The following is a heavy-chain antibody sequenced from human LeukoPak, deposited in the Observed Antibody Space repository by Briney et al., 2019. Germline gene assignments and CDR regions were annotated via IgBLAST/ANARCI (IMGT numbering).Heavy chain of an antibody. V-gene: IGHV1-46*03. CDR2: INPSGGST. J-gene: IGHJ4*02. CDR3: AREGSPDYYGSGEFDY. Sequence: GASVKVSCKASGYTFTGYYMHWVRQAPGQGLEWMGIINPSGGSTSYAQKFQGRVTMTRDTSTSTVYMELSSLRSEDTAVYYCAREGSPDYYGSGEFDYWGQGTLVTVSS. CDR1: GYTFTGYY. D-gene: IGHD3-10*01.